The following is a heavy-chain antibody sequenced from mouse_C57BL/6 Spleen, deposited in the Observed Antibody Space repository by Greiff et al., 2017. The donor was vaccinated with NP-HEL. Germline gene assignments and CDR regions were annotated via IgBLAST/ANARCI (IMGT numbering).Heavy chain of an antibody. V-gene: IGHV1-39*01. J-gene: IGHJ2*01. CDR2: ITPNYGTT. CDR1: GYSFTDYN. Sequence: EVQLQESGPELVKPGASVKISCTASGYSFTDYNMNWVKQSNGKSLEWIGVITPNYGTTSYNQKFKGKATLTVDQSSSTAYMQLNSLTSEDSAVYYCARGNCGSYYFDYWGQGTTLTVSS. D-gene: IGHD1-1*01. CDR3: ARGNCGSYYFDY.